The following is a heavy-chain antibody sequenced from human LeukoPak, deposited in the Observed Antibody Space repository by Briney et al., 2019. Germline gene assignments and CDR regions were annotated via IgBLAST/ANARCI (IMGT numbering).Heavy chain of an antibody. J-gene: IGHJ4*02. V-gene: IGHV3-30*18. CDR3: AKDPQNGDYAHYFDH. Sequence: PGGSLRLSCTASGFSFNSFGMHWVRQAPGKGLEWVAVISNDGTKKSHAASVRGRFTISRDNSQNTLSLQMDSLRPEDTAIYYCAKDPQNGDYAHYFDHWGQGTLVTVSS. CDR2: ISNDGTKK. D-gene: IGHD4-17*01. CDR1: GFSFNSFG.